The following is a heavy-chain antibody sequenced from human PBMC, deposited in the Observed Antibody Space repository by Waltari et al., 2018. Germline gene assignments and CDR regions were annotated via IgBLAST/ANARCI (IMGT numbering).Heavy chain of an antibody. CDR2: TRNKANSYTT. CDR1: GFTFSAHY. Sequence: EVQLVESGGGLVQPGGSLRLSCAASGFTFSAHYMDWVRQAPGKGLEWVGRTRNKANSYTTEYAASVKGRFTISRDDSKNSLYLQMNSLKTEDTAVYYCARVLDYYDSSGYYYNAFDIWGQGTMVTVSS. J-gene: IGHJ3*02. D-gene: IGHD3-22*01. V-gene: IGHV3-72*01. CDR3: ARVLDYYDSSGYYYNAFDI.